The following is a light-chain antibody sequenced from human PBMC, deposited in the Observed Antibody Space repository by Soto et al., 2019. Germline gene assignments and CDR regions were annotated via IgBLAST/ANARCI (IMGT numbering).Light chain of an antibody. V-gene: IGKV3-15*01. CDR2: GAS. Sequence: ETVMTQSPATLSVSPGERATLSCRASQSVSSKLAWYQQKPGQAPRLLIYGASTRATTIPARFSGSGSGTEFTLTISSLQSEDFAVYYCQQYNNWPLTFGGGTKVEIK. J-gene: IGKJ4*01. CDR1: QSVSSK. CDR3: QQYNNWPLT.